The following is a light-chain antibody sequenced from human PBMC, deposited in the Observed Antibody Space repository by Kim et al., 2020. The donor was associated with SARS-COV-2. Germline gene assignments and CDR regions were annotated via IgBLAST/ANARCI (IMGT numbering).Light chain of an antibody. CDR3: SPYTTSSSSVV. J-gene: IGLJ2*01. Sequence: QSALTQPASVSGSPGQSITISCTGTSSDVGGYNYVSWYQQHPGKAPKLMIYDVSNRPSGVSNRFSGSKSGNTASLTISGLQAEDEVDYCCSPYTTSSSSVVFGGGTQITVL. CDR1: SSDVGGYNY. CDR2: DVS. V-gene: IGLV2-14*03.